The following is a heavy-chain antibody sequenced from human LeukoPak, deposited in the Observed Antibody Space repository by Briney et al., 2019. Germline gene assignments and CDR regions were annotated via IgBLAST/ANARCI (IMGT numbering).Heavy chain of an antibody. CDR1: GGSISSDFNY. D-gene: IGHD1-26*01. Sequence: SETLSLTCTVSGGSISSDFNYWGWIRQPPGKGLEWIGSRYSSGSTYYNPSLKSRVTISADKSKTQFSLKLSSVTAADTAVYYCARDKWEPRYAFDIWGQGTMVTVSS. CDR2: RYSSGST. J-gene: IGHJ3*02. CDR3: ARDKWEPRYAFDI. V-gene: IGHV4-39*07.